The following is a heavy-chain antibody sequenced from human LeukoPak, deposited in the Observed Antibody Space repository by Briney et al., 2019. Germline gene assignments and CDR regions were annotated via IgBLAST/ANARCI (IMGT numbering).Heavy chain of an antibody. CDR2: INSDGSST. CDR1: GFTFSSYW. Sequence: GGSLRLSCAASGFTFSSYWMHWVRQAPGKGLVWVSRINSDGSSTSYADSVKGRFTISRDNAKNTLYLQMNSLRAEDTAVYYCATGKNYDIIYYDYWGQGTLVTVSS. J-gene: IGHJ4*02. V-gene: IGHV3-74*01. D-gene: IGHD3-9*01. CDR3: ATGKNYDIIYYDY.